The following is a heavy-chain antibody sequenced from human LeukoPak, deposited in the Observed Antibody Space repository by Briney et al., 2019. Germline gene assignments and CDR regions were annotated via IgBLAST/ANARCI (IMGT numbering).Heavy chain of an antibody. J-gene: IGHJ6*02. Sequence: GASVKVSCKASGYTFTSYGISWVRQAPGQGLEWMGWISAYNGNTNYAQKLQGRVTMTTDTSTSTAYMELRSLRSDDTAVYYCARDGTKYQLLRVQGSYYYGMDVWGQGTTVTVSS. D-gene: IGHD2-2*01. CDR1: GYTFTSYG. CDR3: ARDGTKYQLLRVQGSYYYGMDV. CDR2: ISAYNGNT. V-gene: IGHV1-18*01.